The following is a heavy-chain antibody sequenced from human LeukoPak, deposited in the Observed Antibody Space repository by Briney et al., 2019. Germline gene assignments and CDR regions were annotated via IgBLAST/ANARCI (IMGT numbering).Heavy chain of an antibody. CDR2: MSPNTCGT. CDR3: ARGGHGHTQNDY. J-gene: IGHJ4*02. V-gene: IGHV1-2*02. D-gene: IGHD5-24*01. Sequence: ASVKVSCKASVYTFTDYHIHWVRQAPGQGLEWMGWMSPNTCGTHYAQNFQGRVTMTRYTSITKSYKELSSLLSDDTALYYCARGGHGHTQNDYWGQGTLVTVSS. CDR1: VYTFTDYH.